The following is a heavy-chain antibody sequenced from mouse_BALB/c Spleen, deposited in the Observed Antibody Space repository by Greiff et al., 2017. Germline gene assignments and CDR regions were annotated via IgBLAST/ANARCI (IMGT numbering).Heavy chain of an antibody. V-gene: IGHV1S56*01. D-gene: IGHD1-2*01. Sequence: VQLQESGPELVKPGASVRISCKASGYTFTSYYIHWVKQRPGQGLEWIGWIYPGNVNTKYNEKFKGKATLTADKSSSTAYMQLSSLTSEDSAVYFCARGEVTTATWFAYWGQGTLVTVAA. J-gene: IGHJ3*01. CDR3: ARGEVTTATWFAY. CDR1: GYTFTSYY. CDR2: IYPGNVNT.